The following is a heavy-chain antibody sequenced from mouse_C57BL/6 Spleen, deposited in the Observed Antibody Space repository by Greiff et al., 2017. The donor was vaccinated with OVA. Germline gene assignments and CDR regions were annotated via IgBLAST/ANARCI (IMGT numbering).Heavy chain of an antibody. CDR1: GFSLTSYG. D-gene: IGHD1-1*01. Sequence: VQRVESGPGLVQPSQSLSITCTVSGFSLTSYGVHWVRQSPGKGLEWLGVIWSGGSTDYNAAFISRLSISKDNSKRHVFFNMNSLQADDTARYYCARNTYYYGSSYGYFDVWGTGTTVTVSS. CDR3: ARNTYYYGSSYGYFDV. CDR2: IWSGGST. V-gene: IGHV2-2*01. J-gene: IGHJ1*03.